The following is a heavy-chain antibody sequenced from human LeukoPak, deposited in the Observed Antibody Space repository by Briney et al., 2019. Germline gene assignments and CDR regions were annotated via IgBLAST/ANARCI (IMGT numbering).Heavy chain of an antibody. J-gene: IGHJ4*02. D-gene: IGHD3-10*01. V-gene: IGHV3-11*01. Sequence: PGGSLRLSCAASGFTFSDYYMTWIRQAPGKGLEWVSYISSSSSSIKYADNVKGRFTISRDNSKNSLYLQMNSLRADDTAVYYCARERGSGVHYDYWGQGTLVTVSS. CDR2: ISSSSSSI. CDR1: GFTFSDYY. CDR3: ARERGSGVHYDY.